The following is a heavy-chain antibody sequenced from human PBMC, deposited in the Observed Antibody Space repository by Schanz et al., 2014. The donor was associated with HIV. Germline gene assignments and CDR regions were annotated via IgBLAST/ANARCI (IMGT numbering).Heavy chain of an antibody. CDR2: VYIGDST. J-gene: IGHJ4*02. CDR1: GFTISSNY. CDR3: ARETDLGYSSALGF. D-gene: IGHD6-13*01. V-gene: IGHV3-66*01. Sequence: EVQLLDSGGGLVKPGGSLRLSCAVSGFTISSNYMSWVRQAPGKGLEWVSVVYIGDSTFYANSVKGRFTISRDNSKNTLFLQMNSPRGEDTAVYYCARETDLGYSSALGFWGQGTLVAVSS.